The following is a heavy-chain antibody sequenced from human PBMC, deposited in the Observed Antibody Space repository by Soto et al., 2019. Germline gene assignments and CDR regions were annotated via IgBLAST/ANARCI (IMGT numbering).Heavy chain of an antibody. V-gene: IGHV1-69*01. J-gene: IGHJ4*02. Sequence: QVQLVQSGAEVKKPGSSVKVSCKASGGIFSSYAISWLRQAPGQGLEWMGAVIPILGQAYYAQNFQDRVTITADESTRTAYMDLISLRSDDPAVYFCARIGAVGAPPGADFWGQGTLVTVSS. D-gene: IGHD1-26*01. CDR3: ARIGAVGAPPGADF. CDR1: GGIFSSYA. CDR2: VIPILGQA.